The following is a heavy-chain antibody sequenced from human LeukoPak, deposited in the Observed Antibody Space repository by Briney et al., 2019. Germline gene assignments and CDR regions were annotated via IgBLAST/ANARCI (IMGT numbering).Heavy chain of an antibody. CDR2: ISGNGGDI. Sequence: GGSLRLSCAASGFTFSDNYMTWVRQAPGRGLEWLSYISGNGGDIQYADSVKGRFTISRDNAKNSLYLQMNSLRAEDTALYYCARAPGDYGDPFDYWGQGTLVTVSS. CDR3: ARAPGDYGDPFDY. V-gene: IGHV3-11*01. D-gene: IGHD4-17*01. CDR1: GFTFSDNY. J-gene: IGHJ4*02.